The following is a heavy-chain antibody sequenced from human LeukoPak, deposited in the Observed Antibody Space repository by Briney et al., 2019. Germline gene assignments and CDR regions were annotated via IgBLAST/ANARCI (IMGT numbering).Heavy chain of an antibody. D-gene: IGHD2-15*01. Sequence: GGSLRLSCAASGLTFSSLSMNWVRQAPGKGLEWVSSTSSSSSYIYYADSVKGRFTISRDNAKNSLYLQMNSLSAEDTAVYYCARGPLVVVVAATEYWFDPWGQGTLVTVSS. J-gene: IGHJ5*02. V-gene: IGHV3-21*01. CDR3: ARGPLVVVVAATEYWFDP. CDR2: TSSSSSYI. CDR1: GLTFSSLS.